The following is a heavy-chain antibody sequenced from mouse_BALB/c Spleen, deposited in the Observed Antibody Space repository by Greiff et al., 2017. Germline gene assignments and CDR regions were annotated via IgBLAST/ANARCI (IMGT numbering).Heavy chain of an antibody. Sequence: EVQLQQSGPSLVKPSQTLSLTCSVTGDSITSGYWNWIRKFPGNKLEYMGYISYSGSTYYNPSLKSRISITRDTSKNQYYLQLNSVTTEDTATYYCARSYYRYDYAMDYWGQGTSVTVSS. CDR3: ARSYYRYDYAMDY. CDR2: ISYSGST. J-gene: IGHJ4*01. D-gene: IGHD2-14*01. CDR1: GDSITSGY. V-gene: IGHV3-8*02.